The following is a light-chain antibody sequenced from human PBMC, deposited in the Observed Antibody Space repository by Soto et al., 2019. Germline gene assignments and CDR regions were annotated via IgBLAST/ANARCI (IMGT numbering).Light chain of an antibody. J-gene: IGKJ2*01. Sequence: EIVMTQSPATLSVSPGERVTLSCRASQSVGSNLAWYQQKPGQAPRLLIFESSTRATGIPARFSGSGSATESTLTISSLQSEDFAVYYCQQYKNWPPMYTFGQGTKLEIK. CDR2: ESS. CDR3: QQYKNWPPMYT. CDR1: QSVGSN. V-gene: IGKV3-15*01.